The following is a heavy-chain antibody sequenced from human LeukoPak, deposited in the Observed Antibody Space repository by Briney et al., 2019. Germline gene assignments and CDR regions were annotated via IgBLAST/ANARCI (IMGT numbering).Heavy chain of an antibody. V-gene: IGHV6-1*01. Sequence: SQTLSLTCAISGDSLSNNNFAWNWIRQSPSRGLEWLGRTYYRSKFNTDYAVSVKSRIAINSDTSKNQFSLQLNSVTPEDTGVYYCARGSHSSFDYWGQGTLVTVSS. CDR1: GDSLSNNNFA. D-gene: IGHD3-10*01. J-gene: IGHJ4*02. CDR2: TYYRSKFNT. CDR3: ARGSHSSFDY.